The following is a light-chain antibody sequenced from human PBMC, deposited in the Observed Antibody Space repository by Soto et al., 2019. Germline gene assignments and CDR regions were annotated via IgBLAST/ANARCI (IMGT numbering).Light chain of an antibody. CDR1: QSLLYSSNSKNY. J-gene: IGKJ2*01. Sequence: DIVMTQSPDSLLVSLGERATISCKSSQSLLYSSNSKNYLAWYQKKQGQPPKLLIYWASTRESGVPDRFSGSGSGTDFTLTISSLQAEDVAAYYCQQYYSTPYTFGQGTKLEIK. CDR2: WAS. CDR3: QQYYSTPYT. V-gene: IGKV4-1*01.